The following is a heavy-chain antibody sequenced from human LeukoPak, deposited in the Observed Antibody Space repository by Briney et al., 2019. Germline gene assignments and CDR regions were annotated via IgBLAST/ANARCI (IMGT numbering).Heavy chain of an antibody. CDR2: ISSSCSYL. Sequence: GGSLRLSCAASGLTFSSYSMNWVRRAPGKGVGWVSSISSSCSYLYYADSVKGRFTISRDNAKNSLYLQMNSLRAEDTAVYYCARDSVHCCIFDYWGQGTLVTVSS. J-gene: IGHJ4*02. D-gene: IGHD5/OR15-5a*01. CDR1: GLTFSSYS. CDR3: ARDSVHCCIFDY. V-gene: IGHV3-21*01.